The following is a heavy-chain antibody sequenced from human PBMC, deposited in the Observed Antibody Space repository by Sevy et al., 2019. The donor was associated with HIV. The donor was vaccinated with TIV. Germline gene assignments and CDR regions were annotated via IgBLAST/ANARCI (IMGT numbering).Heavy chain of an antibody. D-gene: IGHD3-22*01. V-gene: IGHV3-23*01. Sequence: GGSRRLSCAASGFTFSSYAMSWVRQAPGKGLEWVSTISGSSDSTYYADSVKGRFTISRDNSKNTLYLQMNSLRAEDTAVYYCAKRTITAEYYNNWGQGTLVTVSS. CDR1: GFTFSSYA. CDR2: ISGSSDST. CDR3: AKRTITAEYYNN. J-gene: IGHJ4*02.